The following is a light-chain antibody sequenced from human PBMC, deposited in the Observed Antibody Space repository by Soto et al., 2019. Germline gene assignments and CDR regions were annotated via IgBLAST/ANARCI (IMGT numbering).Light chain of an antibody. Sequence: QSALTQPASVSGSPGQSITLSCSGTSSDVGVYDYVSWYQQHPGKALKLLIYQVSNRPSGVSNRVSASKSANTASLTIAGRQDEDEADYYCTSYTTSTTWVFGGGTKLTVL. V-gene: IGLV2-14*01. CDR1: SSDVGVYDY. J-gene: IGLJ3*02. CDR3: TSYTTSTTWV. CDR2: QVS.